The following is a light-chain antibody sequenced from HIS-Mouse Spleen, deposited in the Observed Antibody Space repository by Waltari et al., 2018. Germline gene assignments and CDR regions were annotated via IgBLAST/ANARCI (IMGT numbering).Light chain of an antibody. J-gene: IGKJ2*01. CDR3: QQYNSYSPKYT. V-gene: IGKV1-5*03. Sequence: DIQMTQSPSTLSASVGDRVTITCRASQSISSWLPWYQQKPGKAPKLLIYKASSLESGVPSRFSGSGSGTEFTLTISSLQPDDFATYYCQQYNSYSPKYTFGQGTKLEIK. CDR1: QSISSW. CDR2: KAS.